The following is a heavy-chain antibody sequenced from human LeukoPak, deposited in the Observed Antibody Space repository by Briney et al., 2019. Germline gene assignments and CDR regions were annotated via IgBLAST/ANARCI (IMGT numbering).Heavy chain of an antibody. V-gene: IGHV1-46*01. Sequence: ASVKASFKASGYTFTSYYMHWVRQAPGQGLEWMGIINPSGGSTSYAQKFQGRVTMTRDTSTSTVYMELSSLRSEDTAVYYCAREGAVYSSNWYIRMGEFNWFDPWGQGTLVTVSS. CDR2: INPSGGST. CDR1: GYTFTSYY. D-gene: IGHD6-13*01. J-gene: IGHJ5*02. CDR3: AREGAVYSSNWYIRMGEFNWFDP.